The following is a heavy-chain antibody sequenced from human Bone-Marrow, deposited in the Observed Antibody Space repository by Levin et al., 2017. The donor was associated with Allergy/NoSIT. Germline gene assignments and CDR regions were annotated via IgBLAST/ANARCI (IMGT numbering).Heavy chain of an antibody. CDR3: ARERTIVAAVGSVDFDY. CDR1: GDSVSSNSAA. J-gene: IGHJ4*02. D-gene: IGHD6-13*01. CDR2: TYYRSKWYT. Sequence: SQTLSLTCAISGDSVSSNSAAWNWIRQSPSRGLEWLGRTYYRSKWYTDYAVFVESRITINPDTSKNHLSLLLSSVTPEDTAVYYCARERTIVAAVGSVDFDYWGQGTLVTVSS. V-gene: IGHV6-1*01.